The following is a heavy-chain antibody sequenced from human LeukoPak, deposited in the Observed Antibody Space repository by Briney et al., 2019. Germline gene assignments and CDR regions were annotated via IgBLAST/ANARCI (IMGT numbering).Heavy chain of an antibody. Sequence: GGSLRLSCAASGFTFSSYGMHWVRQAPGKGLEWVAVIWYDGSNKYYADSVKGRFTISRDNSKNTLYLQMNSLRAEDTAVYYCARVRGSGSYYPSGYYYYGMDVWGQGTTVTVSS. J-gene: IGHJ6*02. CDR2: IWYDGSNK. CDR3: ARVRGSGSYYPSGYYYYGMDV. D-gene: IGHD3-10*01. CDR1: GFTFSSYG. V-gene: IGHV3-33*01.